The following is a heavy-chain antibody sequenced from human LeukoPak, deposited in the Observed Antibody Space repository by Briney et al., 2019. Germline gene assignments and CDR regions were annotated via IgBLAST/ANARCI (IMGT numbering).Heavy chain of an antibody. D-gene: IGHD1-26*01. CDR3: AREVGFLGFWYFDL. CDR2: IYTSGST. J-gene: IGHJ2*01. V-gene: IGHV4-61*02. Sequence: SETLSLTCTVSGGSISSGSYHWSWIRQPAGKGLEWIGRIYTSGSTNYNPSLKSRVTISVDTSKNQFSLKLSSVTAADTAVYYCAREVGFLGFWYFDLWGRGTLVTVSS. CDR1: GGSISSGSYH.